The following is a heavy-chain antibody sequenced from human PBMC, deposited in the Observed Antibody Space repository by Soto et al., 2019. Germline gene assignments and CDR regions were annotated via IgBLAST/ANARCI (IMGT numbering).Heavy chain of an antibody. V-gene: IGHV2-5*02. J-gene: IGHJ4*02. CDR3: AHSIANYYGSGSYYNCFDD. D-gene: IGHD3-10*01. CDR1: GFSLSTSGVG. Sequence: QITLKESGPTLVKPTQTLTLTCTFSGFSLSTSGVGVGWIRQPPGKALEWLALIYWDDDNRYSPSLKSRLTITKDTYKNQVVITMTNMDPVDTATYYCAHSIANYYGSGSYYNCFDDWGQGTLVTVSS. CDR2: IYWDDDN.